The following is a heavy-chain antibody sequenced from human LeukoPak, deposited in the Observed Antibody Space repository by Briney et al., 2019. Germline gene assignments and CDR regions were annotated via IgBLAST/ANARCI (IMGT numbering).Heavy chain of an antibody. CDR3: ARERLSYCGGDCP. J-gene: IGHJ5*02. CDR1: GFTFNNYW. Sequence: GGSLRLSCAASGFTFNNYWMHWVRQAPGEGPVWVSCINSDGSDTIYADSVKGRFTISRDNAKNTVYLQMSSLRAEDTAIYYCARERLSYCGGDCPWGQGTLVTVSS. CDR2: INSDGSDT. V-gene: IGHV3-74*01. D-gene: IGHD2-21*02.